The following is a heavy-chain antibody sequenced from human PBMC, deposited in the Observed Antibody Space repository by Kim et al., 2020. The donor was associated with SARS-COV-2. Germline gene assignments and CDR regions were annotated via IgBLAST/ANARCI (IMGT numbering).Heavy chain of an antibody. CDR2: IYAGGSST. V-gene: IGHV3-23*03. J-gene: IGHJ3*02. Sequence: GGSLRLSCAASGFTFTSYALNWVRQAPGKGLEWVSLIYAGGSSTSYADSVKGRFTISRDNSKNTLYLQMDSLRAEDTAVYYCARDGDYNRHAFDIWGQGTMVTVSS. CDR1: GFTFTSYA. D-gene: IGHD4-17*01. CDR3: ARDGDYNRHAFDI.